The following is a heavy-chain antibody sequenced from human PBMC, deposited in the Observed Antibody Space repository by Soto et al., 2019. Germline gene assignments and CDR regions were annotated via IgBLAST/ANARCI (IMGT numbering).Heavy chain of an antibody. CDR1: EYTFSSYT. CDR3: ARADVVLMVHSTALDF. Sequence: QVQLVQSGAEVKKPGASVKVSCKASEYTFSSYTLHWVRQAPGQRLEWMGWINAGNGDSKYSQKFQGRVSISRDTSASTASMELSSLTSEDTALYYCARADVVLMVHSTALDFWGQGTLVTVSS. J-gene: IGHJ4*02. V-gene: IGHV1-3*01. CDR2: INAGNGDS. D-gene: IGHD2-8*01.